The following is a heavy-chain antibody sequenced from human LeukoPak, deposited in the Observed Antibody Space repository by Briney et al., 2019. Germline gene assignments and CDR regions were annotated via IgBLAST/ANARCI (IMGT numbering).Heavy chain of an antibody. Sequence: PGGSLRLSCAASGFTFSNHGMHWVRQAPGKGLEWVAFIRYDGTNKYYADSMKGRFTISRDNSKNTLYLQMSSLRAEDTALYYCAKDNYYGDYTVTRIFGVDWGQGTLVTVSS. D-gene: IGHD4-17*01. J-gene: IGHJ4*02. CDR3: AKDNYYGDYTVTRIFGVD. CDR2: IRYDGTNK. V-gene: IGHV3-30*02. CDR1: GFTFSNHG.